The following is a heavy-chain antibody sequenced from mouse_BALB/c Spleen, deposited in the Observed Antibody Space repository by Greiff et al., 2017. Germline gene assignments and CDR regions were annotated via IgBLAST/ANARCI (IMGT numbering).Heavy chain of an antibody. V-gene: IGHV3-8*02. CDR1: GDSITSGY. D-gene: IGHD2-4*01. CDR3: ARGTMIKGAMDY. Sequence: EVKLEESGPSLVKPSQTLSLTCSVTGDSITSGYWNWIRKFPGNKLEYMGYISYSGSTYYNPSLKSRISITRDTSKNQYYLQLNSVTTEDTATYYCARGTMIKGAMDYWGQGTSVTVSS. CDR2: ISYSGST. J-gene: IGHJ4*01.